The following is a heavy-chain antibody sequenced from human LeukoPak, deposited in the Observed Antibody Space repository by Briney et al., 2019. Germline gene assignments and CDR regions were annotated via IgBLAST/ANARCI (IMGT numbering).Heavy chain of an antibody. V-gene: IGHV3-53*01. D-gene: IGHD2-2*01. CDR3: AKAHCSSTSCSSPFDY. CDR1: GFTVSSNY. J-gene: IGHJ4*02. Sequence: PGGSLRLSCAASGFTVSSNYMSWVRQAPGKGLEWVSVIYSGGSTYYADSVKGRFTISRDNSKNTLYLQMNSLRAEDTAVYYCAKAHCSSTSCSSPFDYWGQGTLVTVSS. CDR2: IYSGGST.